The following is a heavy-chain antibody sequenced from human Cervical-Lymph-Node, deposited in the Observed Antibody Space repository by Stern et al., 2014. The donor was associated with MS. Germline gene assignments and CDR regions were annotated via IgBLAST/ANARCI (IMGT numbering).Heavy chain of an antibody. J-gene: IGHJ4*02. D-gene: IGHD1-14*01. Sequence: EVQLVESGAELIRPGESLKISCKGSGFKFSIYWIAWVRQMPGTGLEWMGIIYPGDSENRYSPSFQGQVTMSADKSTSTAYLQWSSLNASDTAMYFCARQTTAWASDVWGQGTLVTVSS. V-gene: IGHV5-51*01. CDR2: IYPGDSEN. CDR1: GFKFSIYW. CDR3: ARQTTAWASDV.